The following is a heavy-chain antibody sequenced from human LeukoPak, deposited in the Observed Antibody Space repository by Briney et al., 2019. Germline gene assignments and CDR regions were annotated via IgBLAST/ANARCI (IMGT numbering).Heavy chain of an antibody. J-gene: IGHJ4*02. D-gene: IGHD6-19*01. CDR3: ARERYSSGWYNHYFDY. Sequence: SQTLSLTCTVSGGSISSGDYYWSWIRQPPGKGLEWIGYIYYSGSTYYNPSLKSRVTISVDTSKNQFSLKLSSVTAADTAAYYCARERYSSGWYNHYFDYWGQGTLVTVSS. CDR1: GGSISSGDYY. CDR2: IYYSGST. V-gene: IGHV4-30-4*08.